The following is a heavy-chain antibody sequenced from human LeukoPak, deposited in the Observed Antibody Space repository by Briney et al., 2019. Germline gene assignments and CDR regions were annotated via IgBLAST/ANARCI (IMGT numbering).Heavy chain of an antibody. CDR2: INPNDGDT. CDR3: ARANFLYCSSSTCLFDY. Sequence: ASVKASCKASGYTSTDYYMHWVRQAPGQGFEWMGWINPNDGDTNYAQKFQGRVTMTRDTSISTAHMEVSRLRSDDTAVYYCARANFLYCSSSTCLFDYWGQGTLVTVSS. CDR1: GYTSTDYY. D-gene: IGHD2-2*01. J-gene: IGHJ4*02. V-gene: IGHV1-2*02.